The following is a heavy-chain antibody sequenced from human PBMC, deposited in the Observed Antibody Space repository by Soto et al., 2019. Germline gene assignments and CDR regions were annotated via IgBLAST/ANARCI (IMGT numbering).Heavy chain of an antibody. J-gene: IGHJ4*02. CDR3: ARDYDSSGYKFDY. D-gene: IGHD3-22*01. Sequence: EVQLVESGGGLVQPGGSLRLSCAASGFTFSTYTMNWVRQAPGKGLEWVSYISSGGSRVYYADSVKGRFTISRDNAKNSLYLQMNSLRAEDTAVYYCARDYDSSGYKFDYWGQGTLVTVSS. CDR2: ISSGGSRV. CDR1: GFTFSTYT. V-gene: IGHV3-48*01.